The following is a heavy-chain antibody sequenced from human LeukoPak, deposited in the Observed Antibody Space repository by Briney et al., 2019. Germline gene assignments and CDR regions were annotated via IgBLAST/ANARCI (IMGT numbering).Heavy chain of an antibody. J-gene: IGHJ5*02. CDR1: GYTFTGYY. D-gene: IGHD3-3*01. Sequence: ASVKVSCKASGYTFTGYYMHLVRQAPGQGLEWMGWINPNSGGTNYAQKFQGRVTMTRDTSISTAYMELSRLRSDDTAVYYCARGFGFLEWLSGWFDPWGQGTLVTVSS. CDR2: INPNSGGT. V-gene: IGHV1-2*02. CDR3: ARGFGFLEWLSGWFDP.